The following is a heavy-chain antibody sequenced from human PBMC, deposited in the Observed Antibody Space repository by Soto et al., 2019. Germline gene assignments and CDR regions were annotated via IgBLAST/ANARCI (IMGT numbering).Heavy chain of an antibody. V-gene: IGHV4-34*01. D-gene: IGHD3-22*01. J-gene: IGHJ5*02. CDR2: INHSGST. Sequence: SETLSLTCAVYGGSFSGYYWSWIRQPPGKGLEWIGEINHSGSTNYNPSLKSRVTISVDTSKNQISLNLSSVTAADTAVYYCARSGFYYEMDPSKGWLDPWGQGTLVTVSS. CDR3: ARSGFYYEMDPSKGWLDP. CDR1: GGSFSGYY.